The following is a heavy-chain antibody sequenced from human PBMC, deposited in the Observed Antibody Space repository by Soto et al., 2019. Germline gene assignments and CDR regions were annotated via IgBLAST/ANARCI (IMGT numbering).Heavy chain of an antibody. Sequence: QVQLQQWGAGLLKPSETLSLTCAVYGGSFSGYYWSWIRQPPGKGLEWIGEINHSGSTNYNPSLKSRVTISVDTSKNQFFLKLSSVTAADTAVYYCARGGDIVATITHYFDYWGQGTLVTGSS. V-gene: IGHV4-34*01. CDR1: GGSFSGYY. CDR2: INHSGST. J-gene: IGHJ4*02. CDR3: ARGGDIVATITHYFDY. D-gene: IGHD5-12*01.